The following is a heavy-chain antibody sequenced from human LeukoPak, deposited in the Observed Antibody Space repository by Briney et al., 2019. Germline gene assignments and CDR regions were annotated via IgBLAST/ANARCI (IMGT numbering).Heavy chain of an antibody. D-gene: IGHD1-26*01. V-gene: IGHV3-21*01. J-gene: IGHJ4*02. CDR3: ARDWTGATNY. CDR2: ISSSSSYI. CDR1: GFTLSSYS. Sequence: GGSLRLSCAASGFTLSSYSMNWVRQAPGKGLEWVSSISSSSSYIYYADSVKGRFTISRDNAKNSLYLQMNSLRAEDTAVYYCARDWTGATNYWGQGTLVTVSS.